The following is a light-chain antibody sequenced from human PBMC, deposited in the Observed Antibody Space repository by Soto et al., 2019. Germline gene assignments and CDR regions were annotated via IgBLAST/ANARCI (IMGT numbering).Light chain of an antibody. V-gene: IGLV2-14*01. CDR3: SSYTSSSTLTYV. CDR2: EVS. Sequence: QSALTQPASVSGSPGQSITISCTGTSSDVGGYNYVSRYQQHPGKAPKLMIYEVSNRPSGVSNRFSGSKSGNTASLTISGLQAEDEADYYCSSYTSSSTLTYVFGTGTKVTVL. CDR1: SSDVGGYNY. J-gene: IGLJ1*01.